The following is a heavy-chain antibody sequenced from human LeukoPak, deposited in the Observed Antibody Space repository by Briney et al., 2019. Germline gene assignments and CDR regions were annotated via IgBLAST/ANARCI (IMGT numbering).Heavy chain of an antibody. CDR2: ISGSGDNT. J-gene: IGHJ4*02. V-gene: IGHV3-23*01. CDR1: GFTFSSYA. Sequence: GGSLRLSCAASGFTFSSYAMSWVRQAPGKGLEWVSGISGSGDNTYYADSVKGRFTISRDNSKNTLYVQVNSLGTEDTAAYYCAKGSYYDSSGSFYFDYWGQGNPGHRLL. D-gene: IGHD3-22*01. CDR3: AKGSYYDSSGSFYFDY.